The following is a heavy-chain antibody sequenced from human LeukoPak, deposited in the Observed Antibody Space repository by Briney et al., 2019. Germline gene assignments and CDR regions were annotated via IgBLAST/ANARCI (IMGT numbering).Heavy chain of an antibody. CDR2: ISYDGSNK. CDR1: GFTFSSYG. Sequence: PGRSLRLSCAASGFTFSSYGMHWVRQAPGKGLEWVAVISYDGSNKYYVDSVKGRFTISRDNSKSTLYLQMNSLRTEDTAVYYCAKWGTLQTFQHWGQGTLVTVSS. J-gene: IGHJ1*01. CDR3: AKWGTLQTFQH. D-gene: IGHD3-16*01. V-gene: IGHV3-30*18.